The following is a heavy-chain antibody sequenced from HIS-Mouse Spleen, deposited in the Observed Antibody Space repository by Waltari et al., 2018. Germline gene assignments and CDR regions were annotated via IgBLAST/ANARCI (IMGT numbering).Heavy chain of an antibody. CDR3: ARDGFTMEYYFDY. V-gene: IGHV3-48*01. Sequence: EVQLVESGGGLVQPGGSLRLSCAASGFTFSSYSMNWVRQAPGKGLEWVSYISSSSSTIYYADSVKGRFTISRDNAKNSLYLQMNSLRAEDTAVYYCARDGFTMEYYFDYWGQGTLVTVSS. D-gene: IGHD3-10*01. CDR1: GFTFSSYS. J-gene: IGHJ4*02. CDR2: ISSSSSTI.